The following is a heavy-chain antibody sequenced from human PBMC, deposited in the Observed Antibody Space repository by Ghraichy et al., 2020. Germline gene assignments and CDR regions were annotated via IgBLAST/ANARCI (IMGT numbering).Heavy chain of an antibody. Sequence: SETLSLTCSVFGVPITSYYWSWVRQSPGKGLEYLGYMYYSWITDYNPSLKSRASMSVDMSKNQFSLKLSSVTAADTAVYYCVGGGFPYTTGFGTFDDWGQGTLATVSS. J-gene: IGHJ4*02. CDR1: GVPITSYY. D-gene: IGHD1-7*01. CDR3: VGGGFPYTTGFGTFDD. CDR2: MYYSWIT. V-gene: IGHV4-59*01.